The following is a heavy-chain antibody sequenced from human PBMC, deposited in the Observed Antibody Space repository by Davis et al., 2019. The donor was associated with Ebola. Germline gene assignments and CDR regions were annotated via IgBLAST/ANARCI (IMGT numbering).Heavy chain of an antibody. D-gene: IGHD3-10*01. V-gene: IGHV3-15*01. CDR3: TKGITMLRGLIRERDY. Sequence: GGSLRLSCGVSGLTFTDAWMSWVRQAPGKGPEWVGRIKSKGDGGATDYGSPVKGRFTISTYDSKNTVYLQMNNPKTEDTAVYYCTKGITMLRGLIRERDYWGQGTLVIVSA. CDR2: IKSKGDGGAT. CDR1: GLTFTDAW. J-gene: IGHJ4*02.